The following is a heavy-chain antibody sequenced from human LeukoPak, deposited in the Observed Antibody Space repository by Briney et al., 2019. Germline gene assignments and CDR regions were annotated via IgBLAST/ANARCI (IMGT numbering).Heavy chain of an antibody. J-gene: IGHJ4*02. CDR2: ISGSGGST. CDR1: GFTFSSYA. V-gene: IGHV3-23*01. CDR3: AKDRAGLGHFDY. D-gene: IGHD6-19*01. Sequence: GGSLRLSCAASGFTFSSYAMSWVRQAPGKGLEWVSAISGSGGSTYYADSAKGRFTISRDNSKNTLYLQMNSLRAEDTAVYYCAKDRAGLGHFDYWGQGTLVTVSS.